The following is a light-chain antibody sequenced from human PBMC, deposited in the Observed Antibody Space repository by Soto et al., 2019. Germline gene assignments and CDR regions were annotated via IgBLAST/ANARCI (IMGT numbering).Light chain of an antibody. CDR1: SSDVGAYDY. CDR2: EVS. Sequence: QSALTQLPSASGSPGQSVTISCTGTSSDVGAYDYISWYQQHPGKAPKLIIYEVSQLPSGVPDRVSGSRSDNTASLTVSGLQADDEGDYYCSAFAASNTLLFGGGTKLTVL. CDR3: SAFAASNTLL. V-gene: IGLV2-8*01. J-gene: IGLJ2*01.